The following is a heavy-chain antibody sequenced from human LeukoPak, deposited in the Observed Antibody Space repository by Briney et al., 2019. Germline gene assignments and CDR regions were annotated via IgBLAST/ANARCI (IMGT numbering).Heavy chain of an antibody. Sequence: SETLSLTCTVSGGSISSSDYYWGWIRQPPGKGLEWIGCVYYSGATYYTPSLKSRVTISVDTSKNQFSLKLSSVTAADTAVYYCARRYIDYYGSGSYIHPVGWFDPWGQGTLVTVSS. V-gene: IGHV4-39*01. D-gene: IGHD3-10*01. J-gene: IGHJ5*02. CDR3: ARRYIDYYGSGSYIHPVGWFDP. CDR1: GGSISSSDYY. CDR2: VYYSGAT.